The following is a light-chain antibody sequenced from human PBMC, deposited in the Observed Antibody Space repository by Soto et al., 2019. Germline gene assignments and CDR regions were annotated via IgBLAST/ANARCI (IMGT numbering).Light chain of an antibody. J-gene: IGLJ1*01. Sequence: QSALTQPVSVSGSPGQSITISCTGTSSDVGGYHYVSWYQQHPGKAPKLMIYEVINRPSGVSNRFSASKSGNTASLTISGLQAEDEADYYCSSYTSTSTYVFGTGTKVTVL. CDR1: SSDVGGYHY. CDR3: SSYTSTSTYV. CDR2: EVI. V-gene: IGLV2-14*01.